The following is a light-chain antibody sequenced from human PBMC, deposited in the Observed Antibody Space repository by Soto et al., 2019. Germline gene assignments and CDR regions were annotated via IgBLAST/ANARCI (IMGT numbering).Light chain of an antibody. J-gene: IGKJ2*01. CDR3: QHRREWPRT. Sequence: EIALTQSPATLSLSPGQSPTVYCRDSQSVDNYLAWYQQKPGQAPRLLIYAASKRATGIPGRFSGSGSGTDFTLTISSLEPEDFAVYSCQHRREWPRTFGQGTKVDIK. CDR2: AAS. CDR1: QSVDNY. V-gene: IGKV3-11*01.